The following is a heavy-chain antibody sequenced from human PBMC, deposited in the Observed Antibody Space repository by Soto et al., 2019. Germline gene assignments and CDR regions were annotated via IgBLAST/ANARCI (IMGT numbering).Heavy chain of an antibody. Sequence: SETLSLTCTVSGVSISSYYWSWSLQPPGKGLEWIGYIYYSGSTNYNPSLKSRVTISVDTSKNQFSLKLSSVTAAYTAVHHSATSDGRDSGQGTLLTVS. CDR2: IYYSGST. J-gene: IGHJ4*02. CDR3: ATSDGRD. V-gene: IGHV4-59*01. CDR1: GVSISSYY.